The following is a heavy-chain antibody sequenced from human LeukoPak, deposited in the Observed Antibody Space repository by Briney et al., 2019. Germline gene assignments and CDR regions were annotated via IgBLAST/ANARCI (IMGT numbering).Heavy chain of an antibody. CDR2: ISSSSTDL. CDR1: GFTLSSYP. V-gene: IGHV3-21*01. CDR3: ARRSYCGGDCYGSDAFDI. J-gene: IGHJ3*02. Sequence: GGSLRLSCAASGFTLSSYPMSWVRQAPGKGLEWVSSISSSSTDLDYADSLKGRFTISRDSAKNSLYLQMNSLRAEDTAVYYCARRSYCGGDCYGSDAFDIWGQGTMVTVSS. D-gene: IGHD2-21*02.